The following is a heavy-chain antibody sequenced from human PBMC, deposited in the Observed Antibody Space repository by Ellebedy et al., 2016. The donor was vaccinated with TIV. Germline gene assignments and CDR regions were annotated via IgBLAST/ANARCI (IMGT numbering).Heavy chain of an antibody. V-gene: IGHV4-34*01. Sequence: MPSETLSLTCAVNGGSFNGYFWSWIRQSPGKGLEWLGEINPSGTANYNPSLKSRVTMSVDTPEKQFSLRLTSVTAADAAVYYCARARGQYLYGSGSYFTIWGQGEVVTVSS. D-gene: IGHD3-10*01. CDR1: GGSFNGYF. J-gene: IGHJ4*02. CDR3: ARARGQYLYGSGSYFTI. CDR2: INPSGTA.